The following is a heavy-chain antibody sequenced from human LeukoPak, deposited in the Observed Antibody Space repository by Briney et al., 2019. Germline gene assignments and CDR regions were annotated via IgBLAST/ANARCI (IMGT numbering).Heavy chain of an antibody. V-gene: IGHV3-23*01. CDR3: TKDLLQGDGYWDIDY. CDR1: GFRFSIYA. J-gene: IGHJ4*02. CDR2: IVGSGGST. Sequence: GSLRLSCAASGFRFSIYAMNWVRQAPGKGLELVSGIVGSGGSTFYADSVKGRFTISRDNSKNTLYLQMNSLRAEDTAIYYCTKDLLQGDGYWDIDYWGQGTLVTVSS. D-gene: IGHD5-24*01.